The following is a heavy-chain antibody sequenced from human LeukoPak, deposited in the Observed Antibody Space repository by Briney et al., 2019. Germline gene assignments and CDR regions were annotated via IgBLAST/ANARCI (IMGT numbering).Heavy chain of an antibody. D-gene: IGHD3-16*01. V-gene: IGHV4-31*03. CDR3: ARDLGTAYYNYFDV. Sequence: TSQTLSLTCTVSGDSISSGTYYWSWIRHFPGKGLEWIGYIYRSGSAYSNPSLKSRVAMSVDTSKNQLSLNLTSVTAADTAVYFCARDLGTAYYNYFDVWGKGTAVTV. CDR1: GDSISSGTYY. CDR2: IYRSGSA. J-gene: IGHJ6*03.